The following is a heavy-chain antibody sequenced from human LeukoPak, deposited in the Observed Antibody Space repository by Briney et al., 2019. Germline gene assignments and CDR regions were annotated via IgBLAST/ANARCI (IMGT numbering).Heavy chain of an antibody. CDR1: GGSINSRTYY. CDR2: IYYSGST. J-gene: IGHJ4*02. Sequence: SETLSLTCTVPGGSINSRTYYWGWIRQPPWKGLEWIGNIYYSGSTFYNPSLKSRITISIDTSNNEFSLKLSSVTAADTAVYYCARIYYDSSGYCYEFDYWGQGTLVTVSS. D-gene: IGHD3-22*01. V-gene: IGHV4-39*01. CDR3: ARIYYDSSGYCYEFDY.